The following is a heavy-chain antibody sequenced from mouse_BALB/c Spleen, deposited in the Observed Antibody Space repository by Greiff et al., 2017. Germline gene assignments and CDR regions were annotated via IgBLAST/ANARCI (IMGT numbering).Heavy chain of an antibody. J-gene: IGHJ4*01. Sequence: EVQGVESGGDLVKPGGSLKLSCAASGFTFSSYGMSWVRQTPDKRLEWVATISSGGSYTYYPDSVKGRFTISRDNAKNTLYLQMSSLKSEDTAMYYCARQRQGGAYAMDYWGQGTTVTVSS. D-gene: IGHD3-2*01. CDR3: ARQRQGGAYAMDY. CDR1: GFTFSSYG. V-gene: IGHV5-6*01. CDR2: ISSGGSYT.